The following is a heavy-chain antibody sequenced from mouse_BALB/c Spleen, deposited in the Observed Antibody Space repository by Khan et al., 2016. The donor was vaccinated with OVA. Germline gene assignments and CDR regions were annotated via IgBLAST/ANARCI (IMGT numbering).Heavy chain of an antibody. CDR1: GYTFTSYW. CDR2: INPSTGYT. Sequence: QVQLKESGAALTKPGASVKMSCKASGYTFTSYWMHWVKQRPGQGLEWIGYINPSTGYTEYNQKFKDKATLTTDKSSSTAYMQLSSLTSEDSAVYYCAASILFYYSMDYWGQGTSVTVSS. V-gene: IGHV1-7*01. CDR3: AASILFYYSMDY. D-gene: IGHD6-1*01. J-gene: IGHJ4*01.